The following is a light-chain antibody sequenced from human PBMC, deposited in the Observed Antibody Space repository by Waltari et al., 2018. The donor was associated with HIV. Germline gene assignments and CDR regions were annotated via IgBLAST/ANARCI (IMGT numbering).Light chain of an antibody. CDR1: HSIFNN. V-gene: IGKV3-15*01. J-gene: IGKJ4*01. CDR3: QQYNDWLALT. Sequence: ILMTHSPAPVSVSPGERVPLSCTASHSIFNNLAWYQQKPGQAPRLLIYGASTRVTGVPDRFSGSGSGTDFTLSISSVQSEDFALYFCQQYNDWLALTFGGGTKVEV. CDR2: GAS.